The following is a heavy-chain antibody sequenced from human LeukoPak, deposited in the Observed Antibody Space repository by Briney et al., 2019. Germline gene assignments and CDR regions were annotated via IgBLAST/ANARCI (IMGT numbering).Heavy chain of an antibody. J-gene: IGHJ3*02. D-gene: IGHD2-15*01. Sequence: GGSLRLSCAASGFTFSSYWMHWVRQAPGKGLVWVSRINTDGSSTTYADSVKGRFTISRDNAKNTLYLQMNSLRAEDTAVYYCAGGYLLVAAFEIWGQGTMVTVSS. CDR1: GFTFSSYW. CDR2: INTDGSST. CDR3: AGGYLLVAAFEI. V-gene: IGHV3-74*01.